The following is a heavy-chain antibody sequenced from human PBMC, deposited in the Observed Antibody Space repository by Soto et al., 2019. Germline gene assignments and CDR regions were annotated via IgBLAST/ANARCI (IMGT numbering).Heavy chain of an antibody. CDR2: INHSGST. V-gene: IGHV4-34*01. CDR3: PRGESRSPPHYFDH. Sequence: QVQLQQWGAGLLKPSETLSLTCAVYGGSFSGYYWSWIRQPPGKGLEWIGEINHSGSTNYNPSLKGRYPISVDTPKNQFPRKRSPVTPADTALYYWPRGESRSPPHYFDHCAQGTLVTAPS. CDR1: GGSFSGYY. J-gene: IGHJ4*02.